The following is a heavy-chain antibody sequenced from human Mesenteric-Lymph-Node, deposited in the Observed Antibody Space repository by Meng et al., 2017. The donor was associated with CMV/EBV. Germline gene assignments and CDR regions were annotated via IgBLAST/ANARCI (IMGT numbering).Heavy chain of an antibody. D-gene: IGHD5-12*01. Sequence: AEAGFTLDSYSMNGIGRARGKGLEWVSSISSSSSYIYDADTVKGRFTISRDNAKNSLYLQMNSLRAEDTAVYYCASMFYGTTIFDYWGQGTLVTVSS. CDR3: ASMFYGTTIFDY. V-gene: IGHV3-21*01. CDR1: GFTLDSYS. J-gene: IGHJ4*02. CDR2: ISSSSSYI.